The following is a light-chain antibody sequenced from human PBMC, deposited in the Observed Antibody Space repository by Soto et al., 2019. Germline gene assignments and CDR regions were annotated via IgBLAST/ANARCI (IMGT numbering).Light chain of an antibody. Sequence: DIQMTQSPSTLSASVGDRVTITCRASQSISSWLAWYQQKPGKAPKLLIYKASSLESGVPSRFSGSGSGTEFTLTISSRQPDDFAKYYCQQYNSYSYTFGHGTKLEIK. J-gene: IGKJ2*01. V-gene: IGKV1-5*03. CDR3: QQYNSYSYT. CDR1: QSISSW. CDR2: KAS.